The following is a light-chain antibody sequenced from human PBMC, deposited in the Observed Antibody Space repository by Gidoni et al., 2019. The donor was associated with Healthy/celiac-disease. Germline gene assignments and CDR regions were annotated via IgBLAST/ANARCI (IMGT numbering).Light chain of an antibody. CDR1: QSVLYSSNTKNY. CDR3: QQYYSTRT. CDR2: LAS. V-gene: IGKV4-1*01. J-gene: IGKJ1*01. Sequence: DIVMTQSPESLAGSLGERATINCKSSQSVLYSSNTKNYLAWYQQKPGQPPKLLIYLASTRESGVPDRFSCSGSGTDFTLTTSSLQSEDVAVYYCQQYYSTRTFGQGTKVEIK.